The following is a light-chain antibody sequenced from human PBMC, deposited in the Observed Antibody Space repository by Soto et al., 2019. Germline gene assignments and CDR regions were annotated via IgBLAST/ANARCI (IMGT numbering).Light chain of an antibody. J-gene: IGLJ2*01. Sequence: QSVLTQPASVSGSPGQSITISCTGTSSDVGGYNYVSWYQHHPGKAPKLLIYNVSDRPSGVSNRFSGSKSGNTASLIISGLQAEDEADYYCNSYTASRTLVFGGGTQLTVL. V-gene: IGLV2-14*03. CDR1: SSDVGGYNY. CDR2: NVS. CDR3: NSYTASRTLV.